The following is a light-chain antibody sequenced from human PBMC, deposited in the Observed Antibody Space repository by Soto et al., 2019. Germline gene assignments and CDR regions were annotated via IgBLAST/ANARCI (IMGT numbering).Light chain of an antibody. J-gene: IGKJ1*01. CDR1: QGINNY. CDR2: SAS. V-gene: IGKV1-27*01. Sequence: DTQMTQSPTSLSASLGDSVTITCRASQGINNYLAWYQQKPGKVPVLLIYSASTLKAGIPSRFSGSGAGTDFTLTISSLQPEDFATYYCQKYDSAPRTFGQGTKVDIK. CDR3: QKYDSAPRT.